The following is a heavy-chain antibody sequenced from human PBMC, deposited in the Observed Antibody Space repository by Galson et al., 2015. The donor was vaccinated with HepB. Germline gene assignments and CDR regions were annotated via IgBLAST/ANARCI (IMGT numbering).Heavy chain of an antibody. V-gene: IGHV3-30*18. CDR2: ISYDGSNK. CDR3: AKDRHYYDSSGYYYVSYYYGMDV. D-gene: IGHD3-22*01. J-gene: IGHJ6*02. CDR1: GFTFSSYG. Sequence: SLRLSCAASGFTFSSYGMHWVRQAPGKGLEWVAVISYDGSNKYYADSVKGRFTISRDNSKNTLYLQMNSLRAEDTAVYYCAKDRHYYDSSGYYYVSYYYGMDVWGQGTTVTVSS.